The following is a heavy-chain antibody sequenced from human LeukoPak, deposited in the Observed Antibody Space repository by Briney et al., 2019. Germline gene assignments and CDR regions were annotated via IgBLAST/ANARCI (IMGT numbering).Heavy chain of an antibody. CDR3: ARDHIRIAAANAPDY. CDR1: GFTFDDYA. V-gene: IGHV3-43*02. CDR2: ISGDGGST. D-gene: IGHD6-13*01. Sequence: GGSLRLSCAASGFTFDDYAMHWVRQAPGKGLEWVSLISGDGGSTYYADSVKGRFTISRDNSKNTLYLQMNSLRAEDTAVYYCARDHIRIAAANAPDYWGQGTLVTVSS. J-gene: IGHJ4*02.